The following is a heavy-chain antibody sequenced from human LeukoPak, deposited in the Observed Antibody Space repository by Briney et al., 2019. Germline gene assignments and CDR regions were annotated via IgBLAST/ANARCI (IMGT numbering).Heavy chain of an antibody. J-gene: IGHJ6*02. CDR2: IYYSGST. CDR3: ARGSLYDYVWGSYHYYGMDV. CDR1: GGSISSSSYS. V-gene: IGHV4-39*01. D-gene: IGHD3-16*02. Sequence: SETLSLTCTVSGGSISSSSYSWGWIRQPPGKGLEWIGSIYYSGSTYYNPSLKSRVTISVDTSKNQFSLKLSSVTAADMAVYYCARGSLYDYVWGSYHYYGMDVWGQGTTVTVSS.